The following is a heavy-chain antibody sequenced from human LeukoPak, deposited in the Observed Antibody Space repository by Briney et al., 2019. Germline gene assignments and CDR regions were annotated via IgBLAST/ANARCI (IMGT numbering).Heavy chain of an antibody. J-gene: IGHJ4*02. V-gene: IGHV4-59*01. CDR3: ARETSLAGFASGLGFNY. CDR2: IYGSGYT. D-gene: IGHD6-19*01. Sequence: SETLSLTCTVSGGSISGWYWSWIRQPPGKGLEWIGYIYGSGYTNYNPSLKSRVTMSIDTSKNHFSLKLTSVTAADAATYYCARETSLAGFASGLGFNYWGQGILVTVSS. CDR1: GGSISGWY.